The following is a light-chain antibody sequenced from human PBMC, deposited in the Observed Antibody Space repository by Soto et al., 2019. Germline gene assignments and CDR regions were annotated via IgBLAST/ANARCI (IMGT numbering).Light chain of an antibody. Sequence: EVVRTECPATLSVSPGERATLSCRASQSVSSDLAWYQQKPGQAPRLLIYGASTRATGIPARFSGSGSGTEFTLTISSLQSEDFAVYYCQQYDKWPPWTFGQGTKVEI. V-gene: IGKV3-15*01. J-gene: IGKJ1*01. CDR2: GAS. CDR1: QSVSSD. CDR3: QQYDKWPPWT.